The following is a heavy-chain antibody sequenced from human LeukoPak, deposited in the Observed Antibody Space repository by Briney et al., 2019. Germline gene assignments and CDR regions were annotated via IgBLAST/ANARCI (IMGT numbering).Heavy chain of an antibody. CDR2: INPNSGGT. Sequence: ASVKVSCKASGYTFTGYYMHWVRQAPGQGREWMGWINPNSGGTNYAQKFQGRVTMTRDTSISTAYMELSRLRSDDTAVYYCARETRGTNYYDSSGYGTDYWGQGTLVTVSS. J-gene: IGHJ4*02. CDR3: ARETRGTNYYDSSGYGTDY. CDR1: GYTFTGYY. V-gene: IGHV1-2*02. D-gene: IGHD3-22*01.